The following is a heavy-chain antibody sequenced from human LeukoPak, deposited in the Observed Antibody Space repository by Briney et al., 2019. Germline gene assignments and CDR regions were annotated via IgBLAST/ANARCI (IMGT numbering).Heavy chain of an antibody. CDR3: ARRPLNYYDTSGYLLTFFDY. V-gene: IGHV4-39*01. CDR2: IFHSGST. CDR1: GGSISSSNYY. D-gene: IGHD3-22*01. Sequence: SETLSLTCTVSGGSISSSNYYWGWVRQPPGKGLEWIGSIFHSGSTYYNSSLKSRVTISVDTSKNQFSLKLSAVTAADTAVYYCARRPLNYYDTSGYLLTFFDYWGQGTLVTVSS. J-gene: IGHJ4*02.